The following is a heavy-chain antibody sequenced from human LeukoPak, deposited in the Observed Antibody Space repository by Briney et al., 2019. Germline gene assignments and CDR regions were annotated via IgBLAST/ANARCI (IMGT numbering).Heavy chain of an antibody. CDR3: ARGLMGIMVRGGITDLNWFDP. V-gene: IGHV4-30-4*01. CDR1: GGSISSGDYY. J-gene: IGHJ5*02. D-gene: IGHD3-10*01. Sequence: KASETLSLTCTVSGGSISSGDYYWTWIRQPPGKGLEWIGYIYHSGSTHYKASLKSRLTISLDTSKNQFSLRLTSVTAADTAVYFCARGLMGIMVRGGITDLNWFDPWGQGALVAVSS. CDR2: IYHSGST.